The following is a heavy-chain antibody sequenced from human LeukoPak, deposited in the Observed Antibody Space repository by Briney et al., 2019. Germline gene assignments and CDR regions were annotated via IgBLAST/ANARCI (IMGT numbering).Heavy chain of an antibody. J-gene: IGHJ4*02. CDR1: GGSISSSSYY. Sequence: SETLSLTCTVSGGSISSSSYYWGWIRQPPGKGLEWIGSIYYSGSTYYTPSFKSRVPISVDTSKNQFSLKLSSVTAADTAVYYCARAQSGSYRSFDYWGQGTLVTVSS. V-gene: IGHV4-39*01. CDR2: IYYSGST. CDR3: ARAQSGSYRSFDY. D-gene: IGHD1-26*01.